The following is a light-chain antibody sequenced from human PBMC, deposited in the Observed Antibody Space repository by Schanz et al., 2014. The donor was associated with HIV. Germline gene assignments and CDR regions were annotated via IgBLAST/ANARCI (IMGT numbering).Light chain of an antibody. CDR2: QAS. CDR3: QQHNEFPFT. CDR1: QSISGR. V-gene: IGKV1-5*03. J-gene: IGKJ2*01. Sequence: DIRMTQSPSTLSASVGDRVTITCRASQSISGRLAWYQQKPGKAPKRLIYQASRLGSGVPSTFSGSGSGTDFSLTISSLQPDDFATYYCQQHNEFPFTFGQGTTLDLK.